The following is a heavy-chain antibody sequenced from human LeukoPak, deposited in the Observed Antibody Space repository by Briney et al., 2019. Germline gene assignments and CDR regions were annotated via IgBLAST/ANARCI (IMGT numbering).Heavy chain of an antibody. J-gene: IGHJ4*02. D-gene: IGHD1-26*01. Sequence: GGSLRLSCAASGFTFRIYTITWVRQAPGKGLEWVSSISSSSNYIFYADSVRGRVTVSRDNAKNTLYLQMNSLRTEDTAVYYCARGRYYAGDYWGQGTLVTVSS. V-gene: IGHV3-21*01. CDR2: ISSSSNYI. CDR3: ARGRYYAGDY. CDR1: GFTFRIYT.